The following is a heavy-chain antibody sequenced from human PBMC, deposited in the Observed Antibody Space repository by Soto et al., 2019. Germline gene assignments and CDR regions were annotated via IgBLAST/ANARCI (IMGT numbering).Heavy chain of an antibody. V-gene: IGHV4-34*01. CDR1: GGSFSGYY. CDR2: INHSGST. J-gene: IGHJ4*02. Sequence: SETLSLTCAVYGGSFSGYYWSWIRQPPGKGLEWIGEINHSGSTNYNPSLKSRVTISVDTSKSQFSLKLSSVTAADTAVYYCARAPPGHNPDYWGQGTLVTVSS. CDR3: ARAPPGHNPDY.